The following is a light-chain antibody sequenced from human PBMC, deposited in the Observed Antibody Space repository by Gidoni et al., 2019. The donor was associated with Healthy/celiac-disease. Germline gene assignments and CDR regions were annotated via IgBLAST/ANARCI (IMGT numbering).Light chain of an antibody. CDR1: QSLLHSNGYNY. J-gene: IGKJ4*01. V-gene: IGKV2-28*01. CDR2: LGS. Sequence: DIVMPQSPLSLPVTPGEPASISCRSSQSLLHSNGYNYLDWYLQKPGQSPQLLIYLGSNRASGVPDRFSGSGSGTDFTLKISRVEAEDVGVYYCMQALQISLTFGGGTKVEIK. CDR3: MQALQISLT.